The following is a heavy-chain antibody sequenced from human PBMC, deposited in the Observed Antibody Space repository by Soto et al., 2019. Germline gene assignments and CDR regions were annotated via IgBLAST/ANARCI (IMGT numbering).Heavy chain of an antibody. D-gene: IGHD1-1*01. V-gene: IGHV3-48*02. CDR2: ISSSSSTI. CDR1: VFSFSSDS. Sequence: GGALIPACATSVFSFSSDSMNCVGQAPGKGLEWVSYISSSSSTIYYADSVKGRFTISRDNAKNSLYLQMNSLRDEDTAVYYCAREWNPLNWFDPWGQGTLVTVS. CDR3: AREWNPLNWFDP. J-gene: IGHJ5*02.